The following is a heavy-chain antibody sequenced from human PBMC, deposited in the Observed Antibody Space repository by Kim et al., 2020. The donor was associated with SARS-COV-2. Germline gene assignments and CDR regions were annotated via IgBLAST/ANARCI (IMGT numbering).Heavy chain of an antibody. CDR2: ISRDSSDI. V-gene: IGHV3-21*01. Sequence: GGSLRLSCAASGFTFSSYTMNWVRQAPGKGLEWVSSISRDSSDIYYADSVKGRFTISRDNTKNSLFLQMNSLRAEDTAVYYCAKIPTKTTLGDFWGQGTLVTVSS. J-gene: IGHJ4*02. CDR3: AKIPTKTTLGDF. CDR1: GFTFSSYT. D-gene: IGHD4-17*01.